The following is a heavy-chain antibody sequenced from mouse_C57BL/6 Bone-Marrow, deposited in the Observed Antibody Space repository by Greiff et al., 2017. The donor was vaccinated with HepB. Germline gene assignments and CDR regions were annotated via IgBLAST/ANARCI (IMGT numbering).Heavy chain of an antibody. CDR1: GYTFTSYW. Sequence: QVQLQQPGAELVMPGASVKLSCKASGYTFTSYWMHWVKQRPGQGLEWIGEIDPSDSYTNYNQKFKGKSTLTVDKSSSTAYMQLSSLTSEDSAVYYCASGNYYGSSYRWYFDVWGTGTTVTVSS. D-gene: IGHD1-1*01. J-gene: IGHJ1*03. CDR2: IDPSDSYT. CDR3: ASGNYYGSSYRWYFDV. V-gene: IGHV1-69*01.